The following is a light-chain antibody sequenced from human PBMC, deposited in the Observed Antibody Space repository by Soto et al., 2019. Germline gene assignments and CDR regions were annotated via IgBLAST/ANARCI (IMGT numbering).Light chain of an antibody. Sequence: QSALTQPASVSGSPGQSITISCTGTSSDIGKYNYVSWFQQHPAKAPKLIIFEVSTRPSGVSNRFSGSKSGNTASLTISGLPAEDEADYYCSSYTGSDINTVVFGGGTKLIVL. CDR1: SSDIGKYNY. CDR2: EVS. J-gene: IGLJ2*01. V-gene: IGLV2-14*01. CDR3: SSYTGSDINTVV.